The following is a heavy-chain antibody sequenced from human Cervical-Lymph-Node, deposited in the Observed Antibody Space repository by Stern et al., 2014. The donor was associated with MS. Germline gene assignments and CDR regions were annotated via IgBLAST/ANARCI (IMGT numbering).Heavy chain of an antibody. D-gene: IGHD2-15*01. CDR2: IYYSGST. Sequence: QLQLQESGPGLVKPSQTLSLTCTVSGGSISRGGYYWSWIRQHPGKGLEWIGYIYYSGSTYYNPSLKSRVTISVDTSKNQFSLKLSSVTAADTAVYYCARDHCSGGSCYSGDWGQGTLVTVSS. CDR3: ARDHCSGGSCYSGD. CDR1: GGSISRGGYY. J-gene: IGHJ4*02. V-gene: IGHV4-31*03.